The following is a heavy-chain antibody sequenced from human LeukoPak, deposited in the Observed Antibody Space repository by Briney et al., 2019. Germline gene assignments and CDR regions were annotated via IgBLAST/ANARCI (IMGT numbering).Heavy chain of an antibody. CDR1: GGSISSSSYY. Sequence: SETLSLTCTVSGGSISSSSYYWGWIRQPPGKGLEWIGTIYYSGSTYYNPSLKSRVTISVDTSKNQFSLKLSSVTAADTAVYYCARGSSSFDYWGQGTLVTVSS. V-gene: IGHV4-39*07. CDR2: IYYSGST. CDR3: ARGSSSFDY. J-gene: IGHJ4*02. D-gene: IGHD6-13*01.